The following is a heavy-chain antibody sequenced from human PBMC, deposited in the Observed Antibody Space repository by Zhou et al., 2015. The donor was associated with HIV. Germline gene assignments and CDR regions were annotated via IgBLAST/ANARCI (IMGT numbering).Heavy chain of an antibody. CDR3: ARDRIRVDSSGYYRGYKPLFDY. CDR2: IIPIFGTA. CDR1: GGTFSSYA. J-gene: IGHJ4*02. D-gene: IGHD3-22*01. Sequence: QVQLVQSGAEVKKPGSSVKVSCKASGGTFSSYAISWVRQAPGQGLEWMGGIIPIFGTANYAQKFQGRVTITADESTSTAYMELSSLRSEDTAVYYCARDRIRVDSSGYYRGYKPLFDYWGQGTLVTVSS. V-gene: IGHV1-69*12.